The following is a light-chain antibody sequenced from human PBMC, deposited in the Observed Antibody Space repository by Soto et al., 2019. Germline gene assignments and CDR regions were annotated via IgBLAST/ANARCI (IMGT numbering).Light chain of an antibody. CDR1: QSVGSS. V-gene: IGKV3-11*01. J-gene: IGKJ3*01. CDR3: QQCVSWPQFT. CDR2: DVS. Sequence: EIVMTQSPATLSVSPGERASLSCRASQSVGSSLAWYQHKPGQAPRLLIYDVSNRATGIPARFSGSGSGTDFTLTISSLEPEDFAFYYCQQCVSWPQFTFGPGTRLDI.